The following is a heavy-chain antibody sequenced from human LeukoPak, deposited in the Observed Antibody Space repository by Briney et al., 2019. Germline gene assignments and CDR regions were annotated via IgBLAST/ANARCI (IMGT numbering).Heavy chain of an antibody. V-gene: IGHV6-1*01. CDR1: GDSVSTNSAA. CDR3: ARELWGFDY. J-gene: IGHJ4*02. CDR2: TYYKSKWYN. D-gene: IGHD7-27*01. Sequence: SQTLSLTCAISGDSVSTNSAAWNWIRQSPWSGLESLGRTYYKSKWYNEYAVSVRSRITIDAYTSKDQFSVHLHSVTPEDTAVYYCARELWGFDYWGQGTLVTVSS.